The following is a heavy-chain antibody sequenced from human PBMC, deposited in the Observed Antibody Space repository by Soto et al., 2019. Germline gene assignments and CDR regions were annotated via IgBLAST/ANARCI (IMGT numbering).Heavy chain of an antibody. J-gene: IGHJ4*02. CDR1: GFTFSSYA. V-gene: IGHV3-23*01. CDR3: AKGYWYDASGLWDY. D-gene: IGHD3-22*01. CDR2: ISGSGGST. Sequence: EVQLLESGGGLVQPGGSLRLSCAASGFTFSSYAMSWVRQAPGKGLEWVSAISGSGGSTYYTDSVKGRCTISRDNSEHALYPQTNSLRAHDTAVYYCAKGYWYDASGLWDYWGQGTLVTVSS.